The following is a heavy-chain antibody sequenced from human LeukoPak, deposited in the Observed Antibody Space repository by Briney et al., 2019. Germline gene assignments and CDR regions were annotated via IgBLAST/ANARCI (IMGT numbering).Heavy chain of an antibody. Sequence: GASVKVSCKASGGTFSSYAISWVRQAPGQGLEWMGGIIPIFGTANYAQKFQGRVTITADESTSTAYMELSSLRSEDTAVYYCARDLNYYDSSGYYLYDAFDIWGQGTMVTVSS. CDR1: GGTFSSYA. V-gene: IGHV1-69*13. J-gene: IGHJ3*02. CDR2: IIPIFGTA. CDR3: ARDLNYYDSSGYYLYDAFDI. D-gene: IGHD3-22*01.